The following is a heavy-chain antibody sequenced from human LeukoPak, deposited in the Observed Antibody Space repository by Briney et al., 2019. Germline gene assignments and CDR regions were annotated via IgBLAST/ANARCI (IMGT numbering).Heavy chain of an antibody. CDR2: IHPGDSDI. Sequence: GESLKISCQASGYSFTSNWIGWVRQMPGKGLECVGIIHPGDSDIRYSPSFEGQVTISADKSISTAYLRWSGLKASDTAIYYCARALGFGSSTWGGHYFMDVWGTGTTVTVSS. D-gene: IGHD2-2*01. CDR3: ARALGFGSSTWGGHYFMDV. V-gene: IGHV5-51*01. J-gene: IGHJ6*03. CDR1: GYSFTSNW.